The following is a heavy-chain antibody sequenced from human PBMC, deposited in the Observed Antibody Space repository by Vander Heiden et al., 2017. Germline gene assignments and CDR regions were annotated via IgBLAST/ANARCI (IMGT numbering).Heavy chain of an antibody. J-gene: IGHJ4*02. CDR1: GFTFSSYA. CDR2: ISGSGGST. V-gene: IGHV3-23*01. CDR3: AKQRDPLNLIRLYYFDY. D-gene: IGHD2-21*01. Sequence: EVQLLESGGGLVQPGGSLRLSCAASGFTFSSYAMSWVRQAPGKGLEWVSAISGSGGSTYYADSVKGRFTISRDKSKNTLYLQMNSLRAEDTAVYYCAKQRDPLNLIRLYYFDYWGQGTLVTVSS.